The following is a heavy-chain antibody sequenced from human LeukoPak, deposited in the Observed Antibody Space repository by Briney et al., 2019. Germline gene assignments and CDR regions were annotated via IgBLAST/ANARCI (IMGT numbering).Heavy chain of an antibody. V-gene: IGHV3-7*01. Sequence: GGALRLSWAASGFTFSSYWMSWVRQAPGKGLEWVANIKQDGSEKYYVDSVKGRFTISRDNAKNSLYLQMNRLRAEDTAVYYCARAPSTYVWGSYRPAYFDYWGQGTLVTVSS. D-gene: IGHD3-16*02. CDR3: ARAPSTYVWGSYRPAYFDY. J-gene: IGHJ4*02. CDR2: IKQDGSEK. CDR1: GFTFSSYW.